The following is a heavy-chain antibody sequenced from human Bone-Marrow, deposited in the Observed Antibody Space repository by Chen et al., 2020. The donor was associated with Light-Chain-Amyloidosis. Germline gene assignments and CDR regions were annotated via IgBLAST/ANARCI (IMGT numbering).Heavy chain of an antibody. CDR3: AKRRDGYNFDY. J-gene: IGHJ4*02. V-gene: IGHV5-51*01. D-gene: IGHD5-12*01. CDR2: IYPDESDA. Sequence: EVQLAQSGPEVKKPGESLKISCKGSGYTFPNYWLGWVRQMPGKGLEWMGVIYPDESDARYSPSFEGQVTISADKSITTAYLQWRSLKASDTAMYYCAKRRDGYNFDYWGQGTLVTVSS. CDR1: GYTFPNYW.